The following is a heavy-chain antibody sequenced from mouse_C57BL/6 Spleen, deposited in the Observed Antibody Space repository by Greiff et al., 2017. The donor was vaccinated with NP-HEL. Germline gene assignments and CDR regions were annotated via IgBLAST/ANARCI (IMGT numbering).Heavy chain of an antibody. CDR3: ARSGDGYPLDY. J-gene: IGHJ4*01. D-gene: IGHD2-3*01. CDR2: IDPSDSYT. V-gene: IGHV1-69*01. Sequence: QVQLQQPGAELVMPGASVKLSCKASGYTFTSYSMHWVKQRPGQGLEWIGEIDPSDSYTNYNQKFKGKSTLTVDKSSSTAYMQLSSLTSEDSAVYYCARSGDGYPLDYWGQGTSVTVSS. CDR1: GYTFTSYS.